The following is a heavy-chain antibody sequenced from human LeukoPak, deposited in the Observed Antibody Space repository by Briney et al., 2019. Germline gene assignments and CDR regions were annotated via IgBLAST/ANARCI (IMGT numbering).Heavy chain of an antibody. CDR3: ARDSMVRGVIPLSWFDP. V-gene: IGHV3-21*01. D-gene: IGHD3-10*01. Sequence: PGGSLRLSCEASGFNFEIYSMNWVRQAPGKGLEWVSSISSSSSYIYYADSVKGRFTISRDNAKNSLYLQMNSLRAEDTAVYYCARDSMVRGVIPLSWFDPWGQGTLVTVSS. J-gene: IGHJ5*02. CDR1: GFNFEIYS. CDR2: ISSSSSYI.